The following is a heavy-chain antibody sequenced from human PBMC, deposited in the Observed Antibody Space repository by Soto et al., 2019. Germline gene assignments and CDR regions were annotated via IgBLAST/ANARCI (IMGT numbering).Heavy chain of an antibody. CDR1: GYTFTGYY. D-gene: IGHD5-12*01. CDR3: ARGTQWLRFFSASREDAFDI. J-gene: IGHJ3*02. V-gene: IGHV1-2*04. Sequence: QVQLVQSGAEVKKPGASVKVSCKASGYTFTGYYMHWVRQAPGQGLEWMGWINPNSGGTNYAQKFQGWVTMTRDTSTSTAHMELGRLRSEDTAVYYCARGTQWLRFFSASREDAFDIWGQGTMVTVSS. CDR2: INPNSGGT.